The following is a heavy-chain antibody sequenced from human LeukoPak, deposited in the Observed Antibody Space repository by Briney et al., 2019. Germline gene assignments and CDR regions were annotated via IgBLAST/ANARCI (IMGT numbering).Heavy chain of an antibody. J-gene: IGHJ6*02. Sequence: ASVKVSCKASGYTFTSYYIHWVRQAPGQGLEWMGIINPSGGSTSYAQKFQGRVTMTRDTSTSTVYMELSSPRSEDTAVYYCARDIVPGEYYYYGMDVWGQGTTVTVSS. CDR1: GYTFTSYY. CDR2: INPSGGST. D-gene: IGHD2-15*01. V-gene: IGHV1-46*01. CDR3: ARDIVPGEYYYYGMDV.